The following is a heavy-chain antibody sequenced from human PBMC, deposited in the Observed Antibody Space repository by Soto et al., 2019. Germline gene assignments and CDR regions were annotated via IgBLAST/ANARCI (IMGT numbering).Heavy chain of an antibody. CDR3: AKRYYYDSSGYYAFSE. Sequence: GGSLRLSCAASGFTFSSYAMSWVRQAPGKGLEWVSAISGSGGSTCYADSVKGRFTISRDNSKNTLYLQMNSLRAEDTAVYYCAKRYYYDSSGYYAFSEWGQGTLVTVSS. D-gene: IGHD3-22*01. J-gene: IGHJ4*02. CDR1: GFTFSSYA. V-gene: IGHV3-23*01. CDR2: ISGSGGST.